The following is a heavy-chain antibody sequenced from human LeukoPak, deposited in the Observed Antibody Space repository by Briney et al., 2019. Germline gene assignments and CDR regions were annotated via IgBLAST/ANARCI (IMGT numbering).Heavy chain of an antibody. CDR2: IYYSGST. Sequence: SETLSLTCTVSGGSISSSSYYWGWIRQPPGKGLEWIGSIYYSGSTYYNPSLKSRVTISVDTSKNQFSLKLSSVTAADTAVYYCARGRLRYFDWPHDYWGQGTLVTVSS. CDR3: ARGRLRYFDWPHDY. V-gene: IGHV4-39*07. J-gene: IGHJ4*02. D-gene: IGHD3-9*01. CDR1: GGSISSSSYY.